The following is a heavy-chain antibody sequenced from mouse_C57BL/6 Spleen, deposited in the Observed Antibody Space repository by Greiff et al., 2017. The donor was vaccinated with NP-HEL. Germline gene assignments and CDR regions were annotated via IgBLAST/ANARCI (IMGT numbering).Heavy chain of an antibody. CDR2: ISSGGDYI. CDR1: GFTFSSYA. D-gene: IGHD2-3*01. CDR3: TRDDDYSMDYAMDY. J-gene: IGHJ4*01. V-gene: IGHV5-9-1*02. Sequence: EVMLVESGEGLVKPGGSLKLSCAASGFTFSSYAMSWVRQTPEKRLEWVAYISSGGDYIYYADTVKGRFTISRDNARNTLYLQMSSLKSEDTAMYYCTRDDDYSMDYAMDYWGQGTSVTVSS.